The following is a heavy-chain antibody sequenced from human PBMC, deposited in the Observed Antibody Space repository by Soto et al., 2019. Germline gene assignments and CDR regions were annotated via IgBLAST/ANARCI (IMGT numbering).Heavy chain of an antibody. J-gene: IGHJ5*02. CDR2: ISAYNGNT. CDR3: ERGVGSGSYHNHYNCFDP. Sequence: QVQLVQSGAEVKKPGASVKVSCKASGYTFTNYGISWVRQAPGQGLEWMGWISAYNGNTKYAQKLQGRVTMTTDTSTRTAEMELRSLRSDDTAVYYGERGVGSGSYHNHYNCFDPWGQGTLVTVSS. CDR1: GYTFTNYG. D-gene: IGHD3-10*01. V-gene: IGHV1-18*01.